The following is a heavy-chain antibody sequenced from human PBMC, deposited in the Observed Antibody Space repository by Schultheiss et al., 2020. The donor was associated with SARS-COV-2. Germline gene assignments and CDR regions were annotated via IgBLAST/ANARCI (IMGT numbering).Heavy chain of an antibody. V-gene: IGHV4-34*01. D-gene: IGHD3-22*01. Sequence: GSLRLSCAVYGGSFSGYYWSWIRQPPGKGLEWIGEINHSGSTNYNPSLKSRVTISVDTSKNQFSLKLSSVTAADTAVYYCARSSMISWFDPWGQGTLVTVSS. CDR3: ARSSMISWFDP. CDR2: INHSGST. J-gene: IGHJ5*02. CDR1: GGSFSGYY.